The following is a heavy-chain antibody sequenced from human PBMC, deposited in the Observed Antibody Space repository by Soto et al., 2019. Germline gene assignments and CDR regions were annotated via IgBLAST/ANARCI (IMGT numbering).Heavy chain of an antibody. D-gene: IGHD5-18*01. CDR2: INHSGST. CDR1: GGSFSGYY. V-gene: IGHV4-34*01. J-gene: IGHJ4*02. CDR3: ARGLGYSYGYFVLYYFDY. Sequence: SETLSLTCAVYGGSFSGYYWSWIRQPPGKGLEWIGEINHSGSTNYNPSLKSRVTISVDTSKNQFSLKLSSVTAADTAVYYCARGLGYSYGYFVLYYFDYWGQGTLVTVSS.